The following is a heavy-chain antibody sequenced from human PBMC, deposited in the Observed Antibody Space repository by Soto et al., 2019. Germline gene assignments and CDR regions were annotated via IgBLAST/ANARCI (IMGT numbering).Heavy chain of an antibody. CDR3: ARRWGYYYYYMDV. Sequence: QVQLQQCGAGLLKPSETLSLTCAVYGGSFSGYYWSWIRQPPGKGLEWIGEINHSGSTNYNPSLKSRVTISVDTSKNQFSLKLSSVTAADTAVYYCARRWGYYYYYMDVWGKGTTVTVSS. V-gene: IGHV4-34*01. CDR1: GGSFSGYY. J-gene: IGHJ6*03. CDR2: INHSGST. D-gene: IGHD3-16*01.